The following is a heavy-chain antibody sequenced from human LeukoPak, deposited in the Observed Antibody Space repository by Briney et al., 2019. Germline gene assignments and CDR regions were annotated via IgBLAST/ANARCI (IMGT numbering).Heavy chain of an antibody. Sequence: PGGSLRLSCTASGFAFDEHGMSWVRQVPGKGLEWVANINRDGTKTTYVDSVKGRLTISRDNAKNSLFLHMSSLRAEDTAVYYCATAPAAADSSWGQGTLVAVSS. J-gene: IGHJ5*02. CDR2: INRDGTKT. CDR3: ATAPAAADSS. CDR1: GFAFDEHG. D-gene: IGHD6-13*01. V-gene: IGHV3-7*01.